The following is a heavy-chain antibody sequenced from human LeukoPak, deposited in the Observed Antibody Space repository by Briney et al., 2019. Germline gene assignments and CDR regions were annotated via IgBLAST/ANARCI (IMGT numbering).Heavy chain of an antibody. V-gene: IGHV1-8*01. Sequence: ASVKVSCKASGYTFTSYDINWVRQAIGQGLERMGWMNPDSGNTGYAQKFQGRVTMTRNTSISTGYMELSSLRSEDTAVYYCATDCSGGRCYSGVNAFDIWGQGTMVTVSS. CDR3: ATDCSGGRCYSGVNAFDI. D-gene: IGHD2-15*01. CDR1: GYTFTSYD. CDR2: MNPDSGNT. J-gene: IGHJ3*02.